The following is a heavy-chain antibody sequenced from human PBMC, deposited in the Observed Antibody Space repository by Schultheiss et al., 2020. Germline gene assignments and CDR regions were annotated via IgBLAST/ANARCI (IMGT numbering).Heavy chain of an antibody. CDR1: GGSISSSSYY. J-gene: IGHJ4*02. V-gene: IGHV4-39*07. Sequence: SETLSLTCTVSGGSISSSSYYWGWIRQPPGKGLEWIGEINHSGSTNYNPSLKSRVTISVDTSKNQFSLKLSSVTAADTAVYYCARDRDSSSWNWGQGTLVTVYS. D-gene: IGHD6-13*01. CDR3: ARDRDSSSWN. CDR2: INHSGST.